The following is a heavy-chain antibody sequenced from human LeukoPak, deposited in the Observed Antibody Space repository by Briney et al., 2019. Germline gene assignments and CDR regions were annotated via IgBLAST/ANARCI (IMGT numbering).Heavy chain of an antibody. Sequence: PSETPSLTCAVSGGSISSGGYSWSWIQQPPGKGLEWIGYIYHSGSTYYNPSLKSRVTISVDRSKNQFSLKLSSVTAADTAVYYCARDDSSGYSLVYWGQGTLVTVSS. CDR2: IYHSGST. J-gene: IGHJ4*02. CDR3: ARDDSSGYSLVY. D-gene: IGHD3-22*01. CDR1: GGSISSGGYS. V-gene: IGHV4-30-2*01.